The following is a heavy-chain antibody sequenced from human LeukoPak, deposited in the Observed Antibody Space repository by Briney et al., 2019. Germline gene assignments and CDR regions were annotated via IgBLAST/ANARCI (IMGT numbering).Heavy chain of an antibody. J-gene: IGHJ4*02. D-gene: IGHD3-3*01. CDR1: GFSFSSHG. CDR3: AKQSEITIFGVVITYYFDY. V-gene: IGHV3-30*18. Sequence: GGSLRLSCRGSGFSFSSHGMHWVRQAPGKGLEWVAVISYDGSDENYADSVKGRFTITRENSKDTLYLQMNSLRAEDTAVYYCAKQSEITIFGVVITYYFDYWGQGTLVTVSS. CDR2: ISYDGSDE.